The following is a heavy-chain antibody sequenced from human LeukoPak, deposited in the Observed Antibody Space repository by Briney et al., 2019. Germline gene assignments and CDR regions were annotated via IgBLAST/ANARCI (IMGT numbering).Heavy chain of an antibody. CDR1: GYTLTELS. CDR2: FDPEDDET. Sequence: ASVKVSCKVSGYTLTELSIHWVRQALGKGHEWMGGFDPEDDETIYAQKFQGRVTLTEDTSTDTAHMELSSLRSEDTAVYYCATGRSGYGYVIDSWGRGTLVTVSS. V-gene: IGHV1-24*01. J-gene: IGHJ4*02. D-gene: IGHD5-18*01. CDR3: ATGRSGYGYVIDS.